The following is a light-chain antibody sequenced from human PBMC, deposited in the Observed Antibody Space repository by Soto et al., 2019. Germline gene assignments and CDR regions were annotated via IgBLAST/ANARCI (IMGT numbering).Light chain of an antibody. V-gene: IGLV1-44*01. J-gene: IGLJ2*01. CDR3: AAWDDSLNALL. CDR2: SSY. Sequence: QLVLTQPPSASGTPGQRITLSCSGSSSNIGSNAVNWYRQLPGTAPKLLIYSSYQRPSGVPDRFSGSKSGTSASLAISGLQSEVEADYYCAAWDDSLNALLFGGGTKVTVL. CDR1: SSNIGSNA.